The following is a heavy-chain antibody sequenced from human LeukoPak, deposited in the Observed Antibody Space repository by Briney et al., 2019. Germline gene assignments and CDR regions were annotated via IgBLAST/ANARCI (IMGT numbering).Heavy chain of an antibody. V-gene: IGHV3-7*01. CDR3: ARDKIMGPTLFDY. CDR1: GFTFSNYG. Sequence: GGSLRLSCAASGFTFSNYGMNWVRQAPGKGPEWVTNIKQDGGEIYYVDSVKGRFTISRDNAKNSLYLQMNSLRAEDTAMYYCARDKIMGPTLFDYWGQGTLVTVSS. J-gene: IGHJ4*02. D-gene: IGHD1-26*01. CDR2: IKQDGGEI.